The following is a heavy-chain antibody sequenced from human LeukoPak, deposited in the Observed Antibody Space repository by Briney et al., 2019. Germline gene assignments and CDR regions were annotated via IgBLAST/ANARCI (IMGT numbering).Heavy chain of an antibody. CDR3: ARGGGGEYSSGWYDY. J-gene: IGHJ4*02. CDR1: GGSISSYY. CDR2: IYYSGTT. D-gene: IGHD6-19*01. Sequence: PSGTLSLTCTVSGGSISSYYWSWIRQPPGKGLEWIGYIYYSGTTNYNPSLKSRVTISVATSKNQFSLNLSSVTAADTAVYYCARGGGGEYSSGWYDYWDQGTLVTVSS. V-gene: IGHV4-59*01.